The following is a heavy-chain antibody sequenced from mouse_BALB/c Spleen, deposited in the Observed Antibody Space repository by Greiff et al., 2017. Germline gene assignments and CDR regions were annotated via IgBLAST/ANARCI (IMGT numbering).Heavy chain of an antibody. CDR2: ISYSGST. D-gene: IGHD1-2*01. Sequence: VQLKESGPGLVKPSQSLSLTCTVTGYSITSDYAWNWIRQFPGNKLEWMGYISYSGSTSYNPSLKSRISITRDTSKNQFFLQLNSVTTEDTATYYCARLTTATGFAYWGQGTLVTVSA. J-gene: IGHJ3*01. CDR1: GYSITSDYA. V-gene: IGHV3-2*02. CDR3: ARLTTATGFAY.